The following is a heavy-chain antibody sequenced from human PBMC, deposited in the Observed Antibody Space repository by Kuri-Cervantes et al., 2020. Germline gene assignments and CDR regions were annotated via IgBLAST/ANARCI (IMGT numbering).Heavy chain of an antibody. V-gene: IGHV4-4*02. D-gene: IGHD3-22*01. Sequence: SETLSLTCAVSGGSVSTMNWWSWARQPPGKGLEWIGEIFHNGNTNYNPSLKSRVTISVDKSKNLFSLRLISVTAADTAVYYCATMYYYDTDYWGQGTLVTVSS. CDR3: ATMYYYDTDY. CDR2: IFHNGNT. J-gene: IGHJ4*02. CDR1: GGSVSTMNW.